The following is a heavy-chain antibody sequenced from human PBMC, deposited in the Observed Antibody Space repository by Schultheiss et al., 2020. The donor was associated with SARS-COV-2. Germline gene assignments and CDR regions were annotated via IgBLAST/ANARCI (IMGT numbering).Heavy chain of an antibody. V-gene: IGHV3-9*01. Sequence: GGSLRLSCAASGFTFDDYAMHWVRQAPGKGLEWVSGISWNSGSIGYVDSVKGRFTISRDNSKNTLYLQMNSLRAEDTAVYYCAKWGSGVWFGESPYGMDVWGQGTTVTVSS. J-gene: IGHJ6*02. CDR2: ISWNSGSI. D-gene: IGHD3-10*01. CDR3: AKWGSGVWFGESPYGMDV. CDR1: GFTFDDYA.